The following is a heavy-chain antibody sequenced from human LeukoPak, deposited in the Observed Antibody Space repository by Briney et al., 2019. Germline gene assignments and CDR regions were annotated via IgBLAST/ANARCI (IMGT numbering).Heavy chain of an antibody. CDR3: AKGGGDGWGAH. Sequence: PGGSLRLSCAASGFTFSNYAMSWVRQAPGKGLEWVSAISGNGVYIYYTDSVKGRFTMSRDNSKNTLYLQMSSMRADDTATYYCAKGGGDGWGAHWGQGTLVTVSS. D-gene: IGHD2-21*01. CDR2: ISGNGVYI. J-gene: IGHJ4*02. V-gene: IGHV3-23*01. CDR1: GFTFSNYA.